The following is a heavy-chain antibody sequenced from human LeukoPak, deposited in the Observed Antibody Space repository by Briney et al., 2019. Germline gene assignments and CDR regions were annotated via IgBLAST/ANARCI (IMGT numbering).Heavy chain of an antibody. CDR3: ARDPRVGELLSLDAFDI. CDR1: GFTFSSYE. V-gene: IGHV3-48*01. CDR2: ISSSSSTI. D-gene: IGHD3-10*01. Sequence: GGSLRLSCAASGFTFSSYEMNWVRQAPGKGLEWVSYISSSSSTIYYADSVKGRFTISRDNAKNSLYLQMNSLRAEDTAVYYCARDPRVGELLSLDAFDIWGQGTMVTVSS. J-gene: IGHJ3*02.